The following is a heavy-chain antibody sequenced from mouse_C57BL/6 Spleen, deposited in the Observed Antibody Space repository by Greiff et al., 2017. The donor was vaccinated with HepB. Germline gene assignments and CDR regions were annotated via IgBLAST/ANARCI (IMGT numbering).Heavy chain of an antibody. CDR1: GFTFSSYA. D-gene: IGHD2-4*01. CDR3: ARERYYDYDYFDY. J-gene: IGHJ2*01. Sequence: EVKLVESGGGLVKPGGSLKLSCAASGFTFSSYAMSWVRQTPEKRLEWVATISDGGSYTYYPDNVKGRFTISRDNAKNNLYLQMSHLKSEDTAMYYCARERYYDYDYFDYWGQGTTLTVSS. V-gene: IGHV5-4*01. CDR2: ISDGGSYT.